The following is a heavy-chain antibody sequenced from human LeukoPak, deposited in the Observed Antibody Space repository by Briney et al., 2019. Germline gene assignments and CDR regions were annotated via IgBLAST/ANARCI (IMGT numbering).Heavy chain of an antibody. CDR1: GYTFTSYG. D-gene: IGHD3-9*01. CDR3: ARVDDILTGYRGMDV. J-gene: IGHJ6*02. V-gene: IGHV1-18*01. CDR2: FSAYIGNT. Sequence: ASVTLSCTASGYTFTSYGTSWVRQSPGQGLEWMGGFSAYIGNTNYAQKLQGRVTMPTDTSTSTAYMELRSPRSDDTAVYYCARVDDILTGYRGMDVWGQGTTVTVSS.